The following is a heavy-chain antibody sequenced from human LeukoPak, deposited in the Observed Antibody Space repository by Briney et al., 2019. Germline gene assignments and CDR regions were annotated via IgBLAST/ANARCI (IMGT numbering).Heavy chain of an antibody. Sequence: GGSLRLSCAASGFTFSSYAMYWVRQAPGKGLEWVAVISYDGSYIYHVDSVKGRFTISRDNSQNTVSLQMNSLRAEDTAVYYCARVWYSGSYPVDYWGQGTLITVSS. V-gene: IGHV3-30*04. D-gene: IGHD1-26*01. CDR2: ISYDGSYI. CDR1: GFTFSSYA. CDR3: ARVWYSGSYPVDY. J-gene: IGHJ4*02.